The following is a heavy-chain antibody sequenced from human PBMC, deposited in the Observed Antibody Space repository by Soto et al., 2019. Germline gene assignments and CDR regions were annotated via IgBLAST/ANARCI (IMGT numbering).Heavy chain of an antibody. CDR3: ARKQAGFFYGIDY. J-gene: IGHJ4*02. CDR1: GGSISTGGYY. CDR2: IDGSGYT. D-gene: IGHD3-3*01. V-gene: IGHV4-31*03. Sequence: TLSLTCTVSGGSISTGGYYWSWIRQYPGKGLEWLGYIDGSGYTFYNPSLQSRLTLSMDTSKNQFSLKLSSATAADTAVYFCARKQAGFFYGIDYWGQGTLVTVSS.